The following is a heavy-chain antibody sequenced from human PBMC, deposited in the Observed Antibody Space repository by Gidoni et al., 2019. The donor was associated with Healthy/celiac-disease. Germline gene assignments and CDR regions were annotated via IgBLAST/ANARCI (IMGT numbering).Heavy chain of an antibody. D-gene: IGHD3-22*01. CDR2: GST. V-gene: IGHV4-4*09. CDR3: ASAPYYDSSGYYYFFDY. J-gene: IGHJ4*02. Sequence: GSTNYNPSLKSRVTISVDTSKNQFSLKLSSVTAADTAVYYCASAPYYDSSGYYYFFDYWGQGTLVTVSS.